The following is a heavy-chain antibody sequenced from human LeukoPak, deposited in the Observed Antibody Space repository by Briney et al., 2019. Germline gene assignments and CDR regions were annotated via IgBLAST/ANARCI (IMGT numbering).Heavy chain of an antibody. V-gene: IGHV3-48*01. CDR1: GFTFSTYS. Sequence: GGSLRLSCEASGFTFSTYSMNWVRQTPGKGLEWLSYISNSSTTIFYADSVKGRFTVSRDNDKSSLYLQMNSLSAEDTAFYYCARDSINFGDYFWYFDLWGRGTLVTVSS. D-gene: IGHD4-17*01. CDR2: ISNSSTTI. J-gene: IGHJ2*01. CDR3: ARDSINFGDYFWYFDL.